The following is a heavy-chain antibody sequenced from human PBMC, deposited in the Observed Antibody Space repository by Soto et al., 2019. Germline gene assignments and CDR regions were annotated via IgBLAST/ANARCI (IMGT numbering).Heavy chain of an antibody. V-gene: IGHV4-4*07. J-gene: IGHJ6*02. Sequence: PSETLSLTCTVSGGSISSYYWSWIRQPAGKGLEWIGRIYTSGSTNYNPSLKSRVTMSVDTSKNQFSLKLSSVTAADTAVYYCARDSTMVRGVLYGMDVWGQGTTVTVSS. CDR2: IYTSGST. D-gene: IGHD3-10*01. CDR3: ARDSTMVRGVLYGMDV. CDR1: GGSISSYY.